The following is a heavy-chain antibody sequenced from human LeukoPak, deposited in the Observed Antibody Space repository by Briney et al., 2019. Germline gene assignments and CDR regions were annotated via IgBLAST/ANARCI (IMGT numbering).Heavy chain of an antibody. J-gene: IGHJ4*02. D-gene: IGHD3-16*01. CDR1: GFTFGDYW. CDR3: AVWGTNTGEGYYFDY. V-gene: IGHV3-7*05. CDR2: IKQDGSEN. Sequence: TGGSLRLSCEASGFTFGDYWMTWVRQAPGKGLEGVANIKQDGSENHYVDSVKGRFTISRDNSKNSLYLQMNSLRTEDTALYYCAVWGTNTGEGYYFDYWGQGTLVTVSS.